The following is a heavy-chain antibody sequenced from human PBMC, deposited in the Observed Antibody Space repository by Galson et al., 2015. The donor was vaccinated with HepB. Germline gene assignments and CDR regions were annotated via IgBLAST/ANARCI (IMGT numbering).Heavy chain of an antibody. D-gene: IGHD6-13*01. CDR3: TRLGDLSGYSSS. Sequence: SLRFSSAASGFTFSGPAIHSFRQTPAKGVGGVGRIRSKASNYATACAASLKGRFTISRDDSKNPAYLHMKSLKTEDTAVYFCTRLGDLSGYSSSWGQGTLVTVSS. J-gene: IGHJ4*02. V-gene: IGHV3-73*01. CDR2: IRSKASNYAT. CDR1: GFTFSGPA.